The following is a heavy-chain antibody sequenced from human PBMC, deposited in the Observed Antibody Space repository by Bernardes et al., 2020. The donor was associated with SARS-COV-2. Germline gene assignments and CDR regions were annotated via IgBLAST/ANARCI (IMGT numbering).Heavy chain of an antibody. CDR3: AVNTGNFYYGVDV. J-gene: IGHJ6*02. CDR2: STAYNLNT. CDR1: GSDFNNYGFTSYG. Sequence: ASVKVSCKTSGSDFNNYGFTSYGFSWVRQAPGQGLEWMGWSTAYNLNTDYAQNFRGRVTMTADTSTSTVYMELRSLRSDDTAMYYCAVNTGNFYYGVDVWGHGTTVTVSS. D-gene: IGHD3-10*01. V-gene: IGHV1-18*04.